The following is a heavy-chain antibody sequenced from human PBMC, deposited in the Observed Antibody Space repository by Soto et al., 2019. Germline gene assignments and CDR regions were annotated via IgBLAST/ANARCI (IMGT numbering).Heavy chain of an antibody. J-gene: IGHJ6*02. D-gene: IGHD3-3*01. Sequence: GGSLRLSCAASGFTFSNAWMNWVRQAPGKGLEWVGRIKSKTDGGTTDYAAPVKGRFTISRDDSKNTLYLQMNSLKTEDTAVYYCTTGYYDFWSGSQNPYHYGMDVWGQGTTVTVSS. CDR1: GFTFSNAW. V-gene: IGHV3-15*07. CDR3: TTGYYDFWSGSQNPYHYGMDV. CDR2: IKSKTDGGTT.